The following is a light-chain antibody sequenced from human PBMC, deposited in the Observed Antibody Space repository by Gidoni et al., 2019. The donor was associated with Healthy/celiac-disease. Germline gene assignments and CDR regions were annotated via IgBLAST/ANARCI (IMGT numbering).Light chain of an antibody. V-gene: IGKV3-15*01. Sequence: EIVMTQSPATLSVSPGERATLSCRASQSVSSNLAWYQQKPGQAPRLLIYGASTRATGIPARFSGSGSGTEFTLTISSLQPEDFAVYYCQQYNNWPRTFXXXTKVEIK. CDR3: QQYNNWPRT. CDR1: QSVSSN. CDR2: GAS. J-gene: IGKJ1*01.